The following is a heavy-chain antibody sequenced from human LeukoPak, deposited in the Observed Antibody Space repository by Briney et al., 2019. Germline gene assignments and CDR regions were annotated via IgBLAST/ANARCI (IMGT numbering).Heavy chain of an antibody. Sequence: SETLSLTCTVSGGSISSSNSYWGWIRQPPGKGLEWIGSIYYSGSTYYNPSLRSRVTISLDTSKNQFSLKVSSVTAAGTAVYYCARHWSGVDYWGQGTLVTVSS. D-gene: IGHD3-3*01. CDR2: IYYSGST. CDR3: ARHWSGVDY. CDR1: GGSISSSNSY. V-gene: IGHV4-39*01. J-gene: IGHJ4*02.